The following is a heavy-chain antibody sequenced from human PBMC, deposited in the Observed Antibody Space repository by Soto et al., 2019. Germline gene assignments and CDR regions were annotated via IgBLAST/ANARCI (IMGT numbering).Heavy chain of an antibody. CDR1: GFNVMSYW. CDR2: IKEDGSEI. CDR3: ARDIGFDYGN. V-gene: IGHV3-7*01. D-gene: IGHD3-16*01. J-gene: IGHJ4*02. Sequence: GGSLRLSRAVSGFNVMSYWMSCVRQAPWKGLEWLASIKEDGSEIYYLHSVRGRCSISRDSAGKALHLTMNYLSAEDTGVYFCARDIGFDYGNLGQGTLVTVSS.